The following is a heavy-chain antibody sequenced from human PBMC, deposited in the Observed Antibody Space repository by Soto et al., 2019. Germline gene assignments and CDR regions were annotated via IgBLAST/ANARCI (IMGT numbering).Heavy chain of an antibody. CDR3: ALMRYGDLTTKFAEYFQH. J-gene: IGHJ1*01. CDR1: GFTFSDYY. Sequence: QVQLVESGGGLVKPGGSLRLSCAASGFTFSDYYMSWIRQAPGKGLEWVSYISSSSSYTNYADSVKGRFTISRDNAKNSLYLQMNSLRAEDTAVYYCALMRYGDLTTKFAEYFQHWGQGTLVTVSS. CDR2: ISSSSSYT. V-gene: IGHV3-11*06. D-gene: IGHD4-17*01.